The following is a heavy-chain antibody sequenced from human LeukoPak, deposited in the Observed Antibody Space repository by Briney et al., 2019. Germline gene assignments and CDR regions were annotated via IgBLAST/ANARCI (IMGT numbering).Heavy chain of an antibody. V-gene: IGHV1-69*04. CDR2: IIPILGIA. CDR3: ARNPAAAGSDFDY. J-gene: IGHJ4*02. CDR1: GYTFSNFG. D-gene: IGHD6-13*01. Sequence: SVRVSCKASGYTFSNFGINWVRQAPGQGLDWMGRIIPILGIANYAQKFQGRVTITADKSTSTAYMELSSLRSEDTAVYYCARNPAAAGSDFDYWGQGTLVTVSS.